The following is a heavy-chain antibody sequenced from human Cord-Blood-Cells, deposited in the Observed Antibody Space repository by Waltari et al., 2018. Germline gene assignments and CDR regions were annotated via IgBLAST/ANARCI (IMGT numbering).Heavy chain of an antibody. D-gene: IGHD3-3*01. Sequence: GFTFSSYGMHWVRQAPGKGLEWVAVIWYDGSNKYYADSVKGRFTISRDNPKNTLYLQMNSLRAEDTAVYYCARDQYDFWSGSLKYYYGMDVWGQGTTVTVSS. CDR1: GFTFSSYG. V-gene: IGHV3-33*01. J-gene: IGHJ6*02. CDR2: IWYDGSNK. CDR3: ARDQYDFWSGSLKYYYGMDV.